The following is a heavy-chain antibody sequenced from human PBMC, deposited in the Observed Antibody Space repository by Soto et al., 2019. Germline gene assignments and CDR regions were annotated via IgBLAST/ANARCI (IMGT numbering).Heavy chain of an antibody. D-gene: IGHD6-13*01. CDR3: GAGQYFSDY. J-gene: IGHJ4*02. Sequence: QVQLVESGGGEVQPGKSLRLSCAASGFSFTNYGMHWVRQAPGKGLECVALISYDGNNKYYADSVKGRFTISRDNSKNTLYLQMNSLRPEDTAVYYCGAGQYFSDYWGQGTLVSVSS. CDR1: GFSFTNYG. CDR2: ISYDGNNK. V-gene: IGHV3-30*03.